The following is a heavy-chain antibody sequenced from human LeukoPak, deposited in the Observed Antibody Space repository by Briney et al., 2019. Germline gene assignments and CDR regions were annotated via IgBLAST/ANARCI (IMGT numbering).Heavy chain of an antibody. CDR2: INGDGRNI. CDR1: GFTFSSYW. V-gene: IGHV3-74*01. Sequence: GGSLRLSCVASGFTFSSYWMHWVRQDPRKGLVWVSRINGDGRNINYADSVRGRFTISRDNAKSTLYLQMNSLRAEDTAVYYCAMIWFGIASFDYWGQGTLVTVSS. J-gene: IGHJ4*02. D-gene: IGHD3-10*01. CDR3: AMIWFGIASFDY.